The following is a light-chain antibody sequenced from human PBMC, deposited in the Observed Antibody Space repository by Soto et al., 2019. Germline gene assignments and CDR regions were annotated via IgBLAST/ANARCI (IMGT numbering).Light chain of an antibody. CDR3: SSSAGFSNLV. V-gene: IGLV2-8*01. CDR2: EVT. J-gene: IGLJ3*02. CDR1: SNY. Sequence: QSALTQPPCASGSPGQSDTISCTGTSNYVSWYQQHPGKAPKLIIYEVTKRPSGVPDRFSGSKSGNTASLTVSGLQAEDEADYYCSSSAGFSNLVFGGGTKVTVL.